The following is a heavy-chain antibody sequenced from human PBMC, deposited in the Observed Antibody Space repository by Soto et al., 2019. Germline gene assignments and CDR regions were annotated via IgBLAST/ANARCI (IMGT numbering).Heavy chain of an antibody. CDR1: GLTFTRHA. V-gene: IGHV3-30-3*01. D-gene: IGHD6-13*01. Sequence: QVQLVESGGGVVQPGRSLRLSCSTSGLTFTRHAMHWVRQVPGKGLEWVAAISDDGSKKHYVDSLKGRFSISRYKSRNTVYLQMNSLRVEDTAVYFCAGERETSSWFLSGFEYWGEGTLVTVSS. CDR2: ISDDGSKK. J-gene: IGHJ4*02. CDR3: AGERETSSWFLSGFEY.